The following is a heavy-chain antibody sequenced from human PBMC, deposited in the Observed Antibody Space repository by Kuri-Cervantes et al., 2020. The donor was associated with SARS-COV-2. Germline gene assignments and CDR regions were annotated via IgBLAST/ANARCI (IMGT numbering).Heavy chain of an antibody. J-gene: IGHJ4*02. CDR3: ASEMENGPGDGLVVPAAIDY. CDR2: IWYDGSNK. D-gene: IGHD2-2*01. Sequence: GESLKISCAVSEFTFSSYAMHWVRQAPGKGLEWVAVIWYDGSNKYYADSVKGRFTISRDNAKNSLYLQMNRLRAEDTAVYYCASEMENGPGDGLVVPAAIDYWGQGTLVTVSS. CDR1: EFTFSSYA. V-gene: IGHV3-33*01.